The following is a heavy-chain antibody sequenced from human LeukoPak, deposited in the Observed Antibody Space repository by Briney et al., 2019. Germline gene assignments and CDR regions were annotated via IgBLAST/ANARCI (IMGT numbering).Heavy chain of an antibody. D-gene: IGHD6-19*01. Sequence: ASVKVSCKASGYTFTSYAMHWVRQAPGQRLEWMGWINAGNGNTKYSQKFQGRVTITRDTSASTAYMELSSLRSEDTAVYYCERVDFSSGWYSIDYWGQGTLVTVSS. V-gene: IGHV1-3*01. CDR3: ERVDFSSGWYSIDY. J-gene: IGHJ4*02. CDR1: GYTFTSYA. CDR2: INAGNGNT.